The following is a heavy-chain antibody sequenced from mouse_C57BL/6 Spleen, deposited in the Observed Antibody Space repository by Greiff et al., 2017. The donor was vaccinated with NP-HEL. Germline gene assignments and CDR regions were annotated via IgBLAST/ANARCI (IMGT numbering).Heavy chain of an antibody. Sequence: LVESGAELARPGASVKLSCKASGYTFTSYGISWVKQRTGQGLEWIGEIYPRSGNTYYNEKFKGKATLTADKSSSTAYMELRSLTSEDSAVYFCARHPITTVVATGAMDYWGQGTSVTVSS. V-gene: IGHV1-81*01. J-gene: IGHJ4*01. CDR3: ARHPITTVVATGAMDY. CDR1: GYTFTSYG. CDR2: IYPRSGNT. D-gene: IGHD1-1*01.